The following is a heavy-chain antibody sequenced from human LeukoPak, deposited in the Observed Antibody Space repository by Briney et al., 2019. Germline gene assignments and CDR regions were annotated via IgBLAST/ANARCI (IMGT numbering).Heavy chain of an antibody. CDR2: INPNYGGT. V-gene: IGHV1-2*02. J-gene: IGHJ4*02. D-gene: IGHD4-17*01. CDR1: GYTFTGYY. Sequence: GASVTVSCKASGYTFTGYYIHWVRQAPGQGLEWMGWINPNYGGTSYAQKFQGRVTMTGDTSIGTAYMELSSLRSDDTAVYYCARAGYGDLYYLDYWGQGTLVTVSS. CDR3: ARAGYGDLYYLDY.